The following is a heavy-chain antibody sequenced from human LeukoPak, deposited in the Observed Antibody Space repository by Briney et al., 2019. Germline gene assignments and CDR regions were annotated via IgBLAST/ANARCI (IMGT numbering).Heavy chain of an antibody. CDR1: GFTFSSYG. Sequence: GGSLRLSCAASGFTFSSYGMYWVRQAPGKGLVWVAVISYVGSNKYYADSVKGRFTISRDNSKNTLYLQMNSLRAEDTAVYYCAKILPDTVTADYWGQGTLVTVSS. V-gene: IGHV3-30*18. CDR3: AKILPDTVTADY. D-gene: IGHD4-11*01. CDR2: ISYVGSNK. J-gene: IGHJ4*02.